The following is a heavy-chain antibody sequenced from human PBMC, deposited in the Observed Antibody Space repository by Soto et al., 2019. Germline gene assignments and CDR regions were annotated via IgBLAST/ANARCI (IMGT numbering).Heavy chain of an antibody. CDR1: GGSISGYY. Sequence: SETLSLTCTVSGGSISGYYWSWIRQPPGKGLEWIGYIYYSGSTSYNPSLKSRLTISVDTSKNQFSLRLTSVTAADTAVYYCAREDSSGYYNVHHYYGIDVWGQGTTVTVSS. CDR3: AREDSSGYYNVHHYYGIDV. CDR2: IYYSGST. V-gene: IGHV4-59*01. J-gene: IGHJ6*02. D-gene: IGHD3-22*01.